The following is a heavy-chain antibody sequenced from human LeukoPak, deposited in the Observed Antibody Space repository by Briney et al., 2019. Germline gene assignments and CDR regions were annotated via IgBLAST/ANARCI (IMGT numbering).Heavy chain of an antibody. J-gene: IGHJ5*02. V-gene: IGHV1-18*01. Sequence: ASVKVSCKASGYTFTSYGISWVRQAPGQGLEWMGWISAYNGNTNYAQKLQGRVTMTTDTSTSTAYMELRSLRSDDTAVYYCARALKGYYDILTGYNWFDPWGQGTLVTVSS. CDR2: ISAYNGNT. D-gene: IGHD3-9*01. CDR1: GYTFTSYG. CDR3: ARALKGYYDILTGYNWFDP.